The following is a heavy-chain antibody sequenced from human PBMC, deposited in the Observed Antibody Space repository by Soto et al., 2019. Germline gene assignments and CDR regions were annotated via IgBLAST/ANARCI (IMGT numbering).Heavy chain of an antibody. Sequence: QVQLVQSGAEVKKPGSSVKVSCKASGGTFSSYAISWGRQAPGQGLEWMGGIIPISGTANYAQKFQGRVTITADESPTTPYIEPSSLRSADTPVYSCARSQGSSTSLEIYYHSHYGMDVWGQGTTVTVSS. D-gene: IGHD2-2*01. CDR2: IIPISGTA. CDR1: GGTFSSYA. CDR3: ARSQGSSTSLEIYYHSHYGMDV. J-gene: IGHJ6*02. V-gene: IGHV1-69*01.